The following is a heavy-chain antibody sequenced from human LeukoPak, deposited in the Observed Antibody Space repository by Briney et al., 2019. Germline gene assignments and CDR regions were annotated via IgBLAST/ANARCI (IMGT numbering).Heavy chain of an antibody. V-gene: IGHV3-73*01. CDR3: TRLWGDCGGDCYSRDY. CDR1: GFTFSGST. CDR2: IRSKHDSYAT. D-gene: IGHD2-21*02. J-gene: IGHJ4*02. Sequence: PGGSLKLSCAAAGFTFSGSTMHWVRQASGKGLEWVGRIRSKHDSYATAYGASVKGRFTISRDDPKNKAYLQMNGLKIEDTAVYYCTRLWGDCGGDCYSRDYWGQGTLVTVSS.